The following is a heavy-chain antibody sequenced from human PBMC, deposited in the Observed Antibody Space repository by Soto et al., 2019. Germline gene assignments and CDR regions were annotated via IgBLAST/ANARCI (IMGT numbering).Heavy chain of an antibody. D-gene: IGHD6-19*01. V-gene: IGHV4-4*07. Sequence: QVQLQESGPGLVKPSGTLSLTCTVSGGSISGYYWTWIRQPAAKGLEYIGRIYSSGSTNFSPSLNSRVAMSVDTSQNQFSLKLTSMPAADTAVYYCARVQHSSGSYRWFDPWGQGTLVTVSS. CDR1: GGSISGYY. J-gene: IGHJ5*02. CDR2: IYSSGST. CDR3: ARVQHSSGSYRWFDP.